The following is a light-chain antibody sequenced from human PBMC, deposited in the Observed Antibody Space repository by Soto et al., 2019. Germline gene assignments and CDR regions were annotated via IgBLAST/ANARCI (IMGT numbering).Light chain of an antibody. CDR3: QQFNNYPLT. J-gene: IGKJ5*01. Sequence: IPLTQPPSSLSASVGDRVTITCRASQDIAIYLAWYQQKPGEAPKLLIYAASTLYGGVPSRFSGSGSGTDFTLTISSLQPEDFATYYCQQFNNYPLTFGQGTRLEIK. CDR2: AAS. V-gene: IGKV1-9*01. CDR1: QDIAIY.